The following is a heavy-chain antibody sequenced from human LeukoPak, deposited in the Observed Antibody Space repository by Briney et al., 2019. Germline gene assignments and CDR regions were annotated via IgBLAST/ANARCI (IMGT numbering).Heavy chain of an antibody. D-gene: IGHD3-22*01. CDR2: ISYDGSNK. CDR1: EFTFSSYG. J-gene: IGHJ3*02. V-gene: IGHV3-30*18. Sequence: GRSLRLSCAASEFTFSSYGMHWVRQAPGKGLEWVAVISYDGSNKYYADSVKGRFTISRDNSKNTLYLQMNSLRAEDTAVYYCAKDLFHDSSGYYYAAFDIWSQGTMVTVSS. CDR3: AKDLFHDSSGYYYAAFDI.